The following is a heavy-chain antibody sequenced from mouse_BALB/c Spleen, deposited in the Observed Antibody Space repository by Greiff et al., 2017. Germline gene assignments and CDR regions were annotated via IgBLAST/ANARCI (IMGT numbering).Heavy chain of an antibody. CDR3: ARHETATYAMDY. CDR1: GFSLTSYG. Sequence: QVQLQQSGPDLVAPSQSLSITCTVSGFSLTSYGVHWVRQPPGKGLEWLVVIWSDGSTTYNSALKSRLSISKDNSKSQVFLKMNSLQTDDTAMYYCARHETATYAMDYWGQGTSVTVSS. D-gene: IGHD1-2*01. CDR2: IWSDGST. V-gene: IGHV2-6-2*01. J-gene: IGHJ4*01.